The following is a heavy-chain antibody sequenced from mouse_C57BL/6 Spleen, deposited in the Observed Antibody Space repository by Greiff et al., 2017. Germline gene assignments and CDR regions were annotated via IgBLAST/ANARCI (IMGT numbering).Heavy chain of an antibody. J-gene: IGHJ3*01. CDR3: TRCNYYCSSYVRFAY. CDR1: GYTFTDYE. Sequence: VQLQQSGAELVRPGASVTLSCKASGYTFTDYEMHWVKQTPVHGLEWIGAIDPETGGTAYNQKFKGKAILTADKSSSTAYMELRSLTSEDSAVYYCTRCNYYCSSYVRFAYWGQGTLVTVSA. V-gene: IGHV1-15*01. D-gene: IGHD1-1*01. CDR2: IDPETGGT.